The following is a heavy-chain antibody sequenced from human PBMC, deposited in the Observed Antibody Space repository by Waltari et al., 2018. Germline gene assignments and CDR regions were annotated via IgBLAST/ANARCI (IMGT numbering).Heavy chain of an antibody. CDR3: AKDGGLLLGYFDY. V-gene: IGHV3-9*01. J-gene: IGHJ4*02. Sequence: EVQLVESGGGLVQPGRSLRLSCAASGFTFDDYAMHWVRQAPGKGLEWVSGISWNSGSIGYADSVKGRFTISRDNAKNSLYLQMNSLRAEDTALYYCAKDGGLLLGYFDYWGQGTLVTVPS. CDR2: ISWNSGSI. D-gene: IGHD1-26*01. CDR1: GFTFDDYA.